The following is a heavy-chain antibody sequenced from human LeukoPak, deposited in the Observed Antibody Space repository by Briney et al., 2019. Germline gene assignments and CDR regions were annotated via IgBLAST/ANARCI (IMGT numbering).Heavy chain of an antibody. Sequence: GGSLRLSCAASGFSFSNYGMHWVRQAPGKGLEWVAVISYDGSNKYYADSVKGRFTISRDNSKNTLYLQMNSLRAEDTAVYYCAKDWGDGYNFPDAFDMWGQGTMVTVSS. CDR2: ISYDGSNK. J-gene: IGHJ3*02. V-gene: IGHV3-30*18. D-gene: IGHD5-24*01. CDR3: AKDWGDGYNFPDAFDM. CDR1: GFSFSNYG.